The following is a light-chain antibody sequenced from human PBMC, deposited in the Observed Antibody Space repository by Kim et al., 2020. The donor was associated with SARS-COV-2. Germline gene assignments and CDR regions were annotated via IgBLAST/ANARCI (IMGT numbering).Light chain of an antibody. CDR2: GAS. Sequence: DIQLTQSPSLLSASVGDRVTITCRASQGISNYLAWYQKNLGRAPKILIYGASTLQSGVPSRCSGSGSGTEFTLTISSLQPEDFATYYCQQFNVYPRTFGQGTKVDIK. V-gene: IGKV1-9*01. CDR3: QQFNVYPRT. CDR1: QGISNY. J-gene: IGKJ1*01.